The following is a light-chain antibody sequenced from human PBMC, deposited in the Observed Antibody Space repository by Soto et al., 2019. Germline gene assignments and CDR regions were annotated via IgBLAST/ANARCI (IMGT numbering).Light chain of an antibody. CDR2: AAS. V-gene: IGKV1-39*01. CDR1: QSISNQ. Sequence: IQMTQSPSSLSASVEDRVIITCRASQSISNQLNWYQQKPGKAPKLLTFAASSWQRGVPSRISGSRSWLDVTLTISSLQPEDFATYYYQQSYSSPPTFGQVTKFDIK. J-gene: IGKJ1*01. CDR3: QQSYSSPPT.